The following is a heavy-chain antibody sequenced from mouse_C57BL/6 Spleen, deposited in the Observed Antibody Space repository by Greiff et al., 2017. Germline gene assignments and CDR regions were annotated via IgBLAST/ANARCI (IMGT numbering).Heavy chain of an antibody. CDR2: IYPGNGDT. D-gene: IGHD1-1*01. CDR1: GYTFTSYY. V-gene: IGHV1-12*01. Sequence: LQQSGAELVRPGASVKMSCKASGYTFTSYYMHWVKQTPRQGLEWIGAIYPGNGDTSYNQKFKGKATLTVDKSTSTAYMQLSSLTSEDSAVYFCAREGALRSYFDGYGTGTTVTVPT. CDR3: AREGALRSYFDG. J-gene: IGHJ1*03.